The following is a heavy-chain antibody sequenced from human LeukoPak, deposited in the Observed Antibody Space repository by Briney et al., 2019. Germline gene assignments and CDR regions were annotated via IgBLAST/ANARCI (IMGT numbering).Heavy chain of an antibody. CDR3: ARLSGYYYDSSGYYYVVGAGAFDI. V-gene: IGHV3-7*01. CDR2: IKQDGSEK. Sequence: GGSLRLSCAASGFTFISYWMSWVRQAPGKGLEWVANIKQDGSEKYYVDSVKGRFTISRDNAKNSLYLQMNSLRAEDTAVYYCARLSGYYYDSSGYYYVVGAGAFDIWGQGTMVTVSS. D-gene: IGHD3-22*01. CDR1: GFTFISYW. J-gene: IGHJ3*02.